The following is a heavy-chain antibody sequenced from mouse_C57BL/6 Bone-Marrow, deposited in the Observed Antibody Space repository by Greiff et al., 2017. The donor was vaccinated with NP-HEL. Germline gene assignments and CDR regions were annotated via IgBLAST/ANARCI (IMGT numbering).Heavy chain of an antibody. CDR3: TTWYYGNYAMDY. D-gene: IGHD1-1*01. J-gene: IGHJ4*01. Sequence: VQLKESGAELVRPGASVKLSCTASGFNIKDDYMHWVKQRPEQGLEWIGWIDPENGDTEYASKFQGKATITADTSSNTAYLQLSSLTSEDTAVYYCTTWYYGNYAMDYWGQGTSVTVSS. CDR2: IDPENGDT. V-gene: IGHV14-4*01. CDR1: GFNIKDDY.